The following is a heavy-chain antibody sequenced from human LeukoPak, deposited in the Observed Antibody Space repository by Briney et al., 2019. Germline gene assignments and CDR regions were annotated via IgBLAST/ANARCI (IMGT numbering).Heavy chain of an antibody. CDR1: GLTFSSYG. CDR3: ASYSSSWYGGIWDY. V-gene: IGHV3-23*01. CDR2: ISGSGGST. Sequence: QPGGSLRLSCAASGLTFSSYGMHWVRQAPGKGLEWVSAISGSGGSTYYADSVKGRFTISRDNSKNTLYLQMNSLRAEDTAVYYCASYSSSWYGGIWDYWGQGTLVTVSS. J-gene: IGHJ4*02. D-gene: IGHD6-13*01.